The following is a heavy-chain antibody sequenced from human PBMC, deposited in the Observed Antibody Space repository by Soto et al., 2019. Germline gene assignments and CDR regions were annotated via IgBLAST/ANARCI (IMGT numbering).Heavy chain of an antibody. J-gene: IGHJ4*02. CDR2: IYYSGST. D-gene: IGHD5-18*01. Sequence: ASETLSLTCTVSGGSISSYYWSWIRQPPGKGLEWIGYIYYSGSTDYNPSLKSRVAISVDTSKNQFSLELSSVTAADTAVYYCARGAYSFDYWGQGALVTVSS. V-gene: IGHV4-59*08. CDR1: GGSISSYY. CDR3: ARGAYSFDY.